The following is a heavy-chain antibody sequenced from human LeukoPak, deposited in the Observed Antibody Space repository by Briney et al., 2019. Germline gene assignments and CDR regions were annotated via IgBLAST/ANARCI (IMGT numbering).Heavy chain of an antibody. D-gene: IGHD3-9*01. CDR1: GFTFSNFW. V-gene: IGHV3-7*03. Sequence: GGSLRLSCAASGFTFSNFWMSWIRQAPGKGLEWVATISQDGSQKYYVDSVKGRFTISRDNAKNTLYLQMNSLRAEDTAVYYCANSSPYDILTGYSGGFDYWGQGTLVTVSS. J-gene: IGHJ4*02. CDR3: ANSSPYDILTGYSGGFDY. CDR2: ISQDGSQK.